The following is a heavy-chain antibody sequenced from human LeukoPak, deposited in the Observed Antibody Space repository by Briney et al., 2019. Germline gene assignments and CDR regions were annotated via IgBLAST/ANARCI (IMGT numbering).Heavy chain of an antibody. Sequence: GGSLRLSCAASGFTFSSYGMQWVRQAPGKGLEWVAVISYDGSNKYYADSVKGRFTISRDNSKSTLDLLMNSLRTEDTAVYYCARAEYDFWSGYWASGYYYYGVDVWGQGTTVTVSS. CDR1: GFTFSSYG. J-gene: IGHJ6*02. D-gene: IGHD3-3*01. V-gene: IGHV3-30*03. CDR2: ISYDGSNK. CDR3: ARAEYDFWSGYWASGYYYYGVDV.